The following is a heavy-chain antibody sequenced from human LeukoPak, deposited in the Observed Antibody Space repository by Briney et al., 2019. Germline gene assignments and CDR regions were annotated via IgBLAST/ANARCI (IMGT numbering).Heavy chain of an antibody. CDR1: GFTFRSYW. J-gene: IGHJ6*02. D-gene: IGHD4-11*01. Sequence: PGGSLRLSCAASGFTFRSYWMSWVRQAPGKGLEWVANIKQDGSEKYYADSVKGRFTISRDKAKNSLYLQMNSLRAEDTAVYYCARDSPDYSIGYYYYGMDVWGQGTTVTVSS. V-gene: IGHV3-7*03. CDR2: IKQDGSEK. CDR3: ARDSPDYSIGYYYYGMDV.